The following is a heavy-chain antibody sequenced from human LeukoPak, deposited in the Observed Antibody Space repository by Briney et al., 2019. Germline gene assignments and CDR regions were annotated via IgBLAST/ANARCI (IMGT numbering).Heavy chain of an antibody. J-gene: IGHJ6*02. CDR2: INSDGSIT. D-gene: IGHD3-3*01. CDR3: AKDSNYDFWSGSYYYYGMDV. V-gene: IGHV3-74*01. CDR1: GFTFSSFW. Sequence: GGSLRLSCAASGFTFSSFWMHWVRQVPGKGLVWLSRINSDGSITTYVDSVKGRFAISRDNAKNTLYLQMNSLRAEDTAVYYCAKDSNYDFWSGSYYYYGMDVWGQGTTVTVSS.